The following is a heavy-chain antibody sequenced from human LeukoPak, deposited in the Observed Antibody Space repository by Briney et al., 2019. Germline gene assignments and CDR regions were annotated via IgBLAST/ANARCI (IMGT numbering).Heavy chain of an antibody. CDR2: ISPSGGST. D-gene: IGHD2-21*01. Sequence: ASVKVSCKASGYTLTSYYMHWVRQAPGQGLEWMAIISPSGGSTFYAQKFQGRVTMTRDMSTSTVYMELSSLRSEDTAVYYCARGLASYMDVWGKGTTVTASS. CDR1: GYTLTSYY. J-gene: IGHJ6*03. CDR3: ARGLASYMDV. V-gene: IGHV1-46*01.